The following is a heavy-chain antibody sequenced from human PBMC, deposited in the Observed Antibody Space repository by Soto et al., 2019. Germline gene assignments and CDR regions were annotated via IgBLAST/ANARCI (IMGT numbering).Heavy chain of an antibody. J-gene: IGHJ4*02. CDR1: GITFSNVR. CDR2: IKRKTDGGTA. V-gene: IGHV3-15*01. Sequence: EVQLVESGGGLVKPGGSLRLSCAASGITFSNVRMSWVRQAPGKGLEWLGRIKRKTDGGTADYAAPVKGRFTISRDDSKNTLYLQMSNLKTEDTAVYYCRTQWLDWGQGTLVTVSS. D-gene: IGHD6-19*01. CDR3: RTQWLD.